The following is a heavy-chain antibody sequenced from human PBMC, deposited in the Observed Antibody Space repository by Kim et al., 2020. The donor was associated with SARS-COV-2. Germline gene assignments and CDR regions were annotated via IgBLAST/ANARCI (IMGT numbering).Heavy chain of an antibody. J-gene: IGHJ5*02. CDR2: T. V-gene: IGHV4-34*01. CDR3: ARHPAAFTSDH. Sequence: TNSNPSLKSRVTISVDTSKKQFSLKLSSVTAAVTAVYYCARHPAAFTSDHWGQGTLVTVSS.